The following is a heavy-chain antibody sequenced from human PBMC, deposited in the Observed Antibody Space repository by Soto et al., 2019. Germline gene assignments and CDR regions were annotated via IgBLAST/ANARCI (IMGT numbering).Heavy chain of an antibody. J-gene: IGHJ4*02. Sequence: GSLRLSCAASGFTFSTNAMSWVRQAPGKGLEWVSSISDTGGDTYYAVSVKGRFTISRDNSKNTLYLQMNNVRAEDTAVYYCAKDRGSQGYCSITSCLDDYWGQGTLVTVSS. V-gene: IGHV3-23*01. CDR1: GFTFSTNA. CDR3: AKDRGSQGYCSITSCLDDY. CDR2: ISDTGGDT. D-gene: IGHD2-2*01.